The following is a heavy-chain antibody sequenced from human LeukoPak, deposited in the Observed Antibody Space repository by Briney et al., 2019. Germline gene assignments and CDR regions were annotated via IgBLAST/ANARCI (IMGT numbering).Heavy chain of an antibody. D-gene: IGHD6-13*01. CDR1: GFTVSSTY. J-gene: IGHJ4*02. Sequence: GSLRLSCAASGFTVSSTYMSWVRQPPGKGLEWIGEINHSGSTNYNPSLKSRVTISVDTSKNQFSLKLSSVTAADTAVYYCARGAAAGKLDYWGQGTLVTVSS. V-gene: IGHV4-34*01. CDR2: INHSGST. CDR3: ARGAAAGKLDY.